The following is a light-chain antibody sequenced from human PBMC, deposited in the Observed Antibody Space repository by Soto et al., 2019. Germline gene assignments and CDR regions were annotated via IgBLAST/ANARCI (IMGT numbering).Light chain of an antibody. V-gene: IGLV2-14*01. J-gene: IGLJ1*01. CDR2: DVS. CDR1: SSDVGGYNY. Sequence: SALTQPASVCGSPGQSITISCTGTSSDVGGYNYVSWYQQHPGKAPKLMIYDVSNRPSGVSNRFSGSKSGNTASLTISGLQAEDEADYYCSSYTSSSTPYVFGTGTKVTVL. CDR3: SSYTSSSTPYV.